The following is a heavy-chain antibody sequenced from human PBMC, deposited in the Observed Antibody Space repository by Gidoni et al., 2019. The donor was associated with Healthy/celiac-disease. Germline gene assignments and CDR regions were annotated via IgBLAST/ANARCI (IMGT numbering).Heavy chain of an antibody. CDR3: ARRPMRGAFDY. Sequence: QLQLQESGPGLVKPSESLSLTCTVSGGSISSSSYYWGWLRQPPGKGLEWIGSIYYSGSTYYNPSLKSRVTISVDTSKNQFSLKLSSVTAADTAVYYCARRPMRGAFDYWGQGTLVTVSS. J-gene: IGHJ4*02. V-gene: IGHV4-39*01. CDR1: GGSISSSSYY. D-gene: IGHD3-16*01. CDR2: IYYSGST.